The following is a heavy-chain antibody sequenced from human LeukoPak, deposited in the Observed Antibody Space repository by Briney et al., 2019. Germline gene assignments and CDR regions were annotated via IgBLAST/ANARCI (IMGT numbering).Heavy chain of an antibody. CDR3: ARQGTYYYDSSGYFWFDY. D-gene: IGHD3-22*01. Sequence: GASVKVSCKASGGTFSSYAISWVRQAPGQGLEWMGGIIPIFGIANYAQKFQGRVTITADESTSTAYMELSSLRSEDTAVYYCARQGTYYYDSSGYFWFDYWGQGTLVTVSS. CDR2: IIPIFGIA. V-gene: IGHV1-69*01. CDR1: GGTFSSYA. J-gene: IGHJ4*02.